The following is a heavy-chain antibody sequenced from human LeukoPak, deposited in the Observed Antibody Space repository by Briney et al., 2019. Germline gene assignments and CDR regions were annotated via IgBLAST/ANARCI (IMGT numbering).Heavy chain of an antibody. CDR2: IKEDGSET. CDR3: ARPHFGAISPGY. Sequence: PGGALRLSCAASGFTFISHWMTWVRQAPGRGLEGVANIKEDGSETFYADSVKGRFTISRDNAENSLNLQMNNLRPEDTAMYYCARPHFGAISPGYWGQGTLVTVSS. D-gene: IGHD3-10*01. J-gene: IGHJ4*02. V-gene: IGHV3-7*01. CDR1: GFTFISHW.